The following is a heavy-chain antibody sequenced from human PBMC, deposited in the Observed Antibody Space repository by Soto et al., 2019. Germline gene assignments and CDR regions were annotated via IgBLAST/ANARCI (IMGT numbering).Heavy chain of an antibody. CDR1: GGSISNYY. V-gene: IGHV4-59*01. Sequence: PSETLSLTCTVSGGSISNYYWSWIRQPPGRGLEWIGHMDSSGATFYNPSLRSRATISVDTSKNQFFLKLKSVTAADTAVYYCSRGEDFLRCNDYWGQGTLVTVSS. CDR3: SRGEDFLRCNDY. CDR2: MDSSGAT. D-gene: IGHD4-17*01. J-gene: IGHJ4*02.